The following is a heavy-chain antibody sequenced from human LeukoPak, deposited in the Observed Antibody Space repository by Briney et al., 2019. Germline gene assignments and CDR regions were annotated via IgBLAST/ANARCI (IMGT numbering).Heavy chain of an antibody. CDR3: SRGSGWLSVY. CDR2: ISGGTT. D-gene: IGHD6-19*01. CDR1: GFTFGDYL. J-gene: IGHJ4*02. V-gene: IGHV3-49*03. Sequence: PGRSLRLFCTASGFTFGDYLMSWFRQAPRKGLEWIGFISGGTTEYAASVKGRFTISRDDSTSIAYLQMNSLTTEDTAVYYCSRGSGWLSVYWGQGTLVTVSS.